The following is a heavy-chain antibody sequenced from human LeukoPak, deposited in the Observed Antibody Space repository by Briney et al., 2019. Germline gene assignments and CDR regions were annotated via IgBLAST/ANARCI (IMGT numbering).Heavy chain of an antibody. Sequence: SETLSLTCAVSGYSISSGYYWSWIRQPPGKGLEWIGYIYYSGSTYYNPSLKSRVTISVDTSKNQFSLKLSSVTAADTAVYYCARAGLGRFLRILDYWGQGTLVTVSS. D-gene: IGHD3-16*01. J-gene: IGHJ4*02. CDR2: IYYSGST. CDR1: GYSISSGYY. V-gene: IGHV4-30-4*08. CDR3: ARAGLGRFLRILDY.